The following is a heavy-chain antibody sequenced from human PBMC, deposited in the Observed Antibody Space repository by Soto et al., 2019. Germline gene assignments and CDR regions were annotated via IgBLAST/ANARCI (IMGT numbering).Heavy chain of an antibody. Sequence: ASVKVSCKTSGYTFSSYDINWVRQGTGQGLEWMGWMNPNSGNTGYAQKFQGRVTMTRNTSISTAYMEVSGLRSEDTAVYYCARGPERGGSGSSDFDYWGQGTPVTVSS. D-gene: IGHD3-10*01. CDR1: GYTFSSYD. CDR3: ARGPERGGSGSSDFDY. V-gene: IGHV1-8*01. CDR2: MNPNSGNT. J-gene: IGHJ4*02.